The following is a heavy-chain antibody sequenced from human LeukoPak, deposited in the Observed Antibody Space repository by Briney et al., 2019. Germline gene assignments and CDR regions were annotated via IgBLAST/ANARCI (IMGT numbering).Heavy chain of an antibody. CDR1: GFKFSVYI. CDR2: ITGTGSQFDDV. J-gene: IGHJ3*01. V-gene: IGHV3-21*03. Sequence: GGSLRLSCAASGFKFSVYIMNWVRQAPGSGLEWVSRITGTGSQFDDVDYADSVRGRFTISRDNAMDSLFLEMSGLRVEDTGIYFCARETGFADAFDFWGRGTLVTVSS. CDR3: ARETGFADAFDF.